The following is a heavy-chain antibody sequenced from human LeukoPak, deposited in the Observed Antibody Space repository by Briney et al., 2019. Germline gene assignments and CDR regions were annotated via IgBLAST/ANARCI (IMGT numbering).Heavy chain of an antibody. Sequence: ETSVKVSCKVSGYTLTELSMHWVRQAPGKRLEWMGGFDPEDGETIYAQKFQGRVTMTEATSTDTAYMALSSLRSEDTAVYYCATPPFDNAAFAIWGQGTMVTVSA. D-gene: IGHD2-8*01. V-gene: IGHV1-24*01. CDR3: ATPPFDNAAFAI. J-gene: IGHJ3*02. CDR1: GYTLTELS. CDR2: FDPEDGET.